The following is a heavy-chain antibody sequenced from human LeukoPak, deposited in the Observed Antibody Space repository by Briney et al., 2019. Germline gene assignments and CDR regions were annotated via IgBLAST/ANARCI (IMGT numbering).Heavy chain of an antibody. J-gene: IGHJ3*02. D-gene: IGHD3-22*01. CDR2: INPNSGGT. V-gene: IGHV1-2*06. CDR1: GYTFTGYY. CDR3: ARGLYYYDSSGYYSNDAFDI. Sequence: GASVTVSCKASGYTFTGYYMHWVRQAPGQGLEWMGRINPNSGGTNYAQKFQGRVTMTRDTSIRTAYMELSRLRSDDTAVYYCARGLYYYDSSGYYSNDAFDIWGQGTMVTVSS.